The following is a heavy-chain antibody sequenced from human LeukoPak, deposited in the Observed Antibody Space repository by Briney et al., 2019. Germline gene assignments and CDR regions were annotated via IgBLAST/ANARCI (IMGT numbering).Heavy chain of an antibody. J-gene: IGHJ4*02. CDR2: IYPSDSET. V-gene: IGHV5-51*01. D-gene: IGHD3-10*01. CDR3: ARLIYYGSGRTYFFDS. Sequence: RHGESLKISCKGSGYSFNTFYIGWVRQTPETGLEWMGNIYPSDSETKYKPSFQGQVTLSVDKSINTAYLRLSSLKASDTAIYYCARLIYYGSGRTYFFDSWGQGTRVTVSS. CDR1: GYSFNTFY.